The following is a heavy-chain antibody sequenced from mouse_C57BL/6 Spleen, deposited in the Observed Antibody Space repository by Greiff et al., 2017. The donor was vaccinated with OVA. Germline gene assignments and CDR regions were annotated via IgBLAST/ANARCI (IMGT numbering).Heavy chain of an antibody. CDR1: GFTFSSYA. V-gene: IGHV5-4*01. Sequence: DVMLVESGGGLVKPGGSLKLSCAASGFTFSSYAMSWVRQTPEKRLEWVATISDGGSYTYYPDNVKGRFTISRDNAKNNLYLQMSQLKSEDTAMYYCAIEGLAFFAYWGQGTLVTVSA. CDR2: ISDGGSYT. J-gene: IGHJ3*01. D-gene: IGHD6-1*01. CDR3: AIEGLAFFAY.